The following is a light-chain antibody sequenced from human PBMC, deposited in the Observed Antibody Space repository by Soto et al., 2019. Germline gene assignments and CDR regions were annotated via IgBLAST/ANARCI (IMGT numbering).Light chain of an antibody. J-gene: IGKJ1*01. CDR1: QSMRTY. CDR2: AAS. CDR3: QHYNNGPR. V-gene: IGKV1-39*01. Sequence: DIQMTQSPASLSATVGDRVTITCRASQSMRTYLNWYQQKPGKAPNLLIHAASSLQSGVPSRFSGSGSGTDFTLTISSLQSEDFAVYYCQHYNNGPRFGQGTKV.